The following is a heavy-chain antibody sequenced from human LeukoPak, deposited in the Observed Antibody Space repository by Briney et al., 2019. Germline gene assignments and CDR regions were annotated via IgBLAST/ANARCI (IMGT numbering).Heavy chain of an antibody. J-gene: IGHJ6*02. CDR3: ARDHITIFGVVLPYGMDV. CDR2: ISSSSSYI. V-gene: IGHV3-21*01. Sequence: GGSLRLSCAASGFTFSSYSMNWVRQAPGKGLEWVSSISSSSSYIYYADSVKGRFTISRDNAKNSLYLRMNSLRAEDTAVYYCARDHITIFGVVLPYGMDVWGQGTTVTVSS. D-gene: IGHD3-3*01. CDR1: GFTFSSYS.